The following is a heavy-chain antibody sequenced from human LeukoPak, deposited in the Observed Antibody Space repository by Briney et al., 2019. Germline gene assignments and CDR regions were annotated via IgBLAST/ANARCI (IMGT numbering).Heavy chain of an antibody. CDR3: ASRRFLEWSFDY. V-gene: IGHV4-39*07. CDR1: GGSISSSSYY. D-gene: IGHD3-3*01. CDR2: IYYSGST. J-gene: IGHJ4*02. Sequence: SQTLSLTCTVSGGSISSSSYYWGWIRQPPGKGLEWIGSIYYSGSTYYNPSLKSRVTISVDTSKNQFSLKLSSVTAADTAVYYCASRRFLEWSFDYWGQGTLVTVSS.